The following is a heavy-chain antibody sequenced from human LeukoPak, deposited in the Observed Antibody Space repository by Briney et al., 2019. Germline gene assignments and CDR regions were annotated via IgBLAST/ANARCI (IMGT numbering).Heavy chain of an antibody. V-gene: IGHV4-34*01. J-gene: IGHJ5*02. CDR1: GGSFSGYY. D-gene: IGHD3-10*01. Sequence: PSETLSLTCTVYGGSFSGYYWSWIRQPPGKGLEWIGEINHSGSTNYNPSLKSRVTISVDTSKNQFSLKLSSVTAADTAVYYCARHKNCYGSGSLRFDPWGQGTLVTVSS. CDR3: ARHKNCYGSGSLRFDP. CDR2: INHSGST.